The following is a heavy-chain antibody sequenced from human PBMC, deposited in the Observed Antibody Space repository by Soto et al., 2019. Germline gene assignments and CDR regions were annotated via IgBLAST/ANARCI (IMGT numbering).Heavy chain of an antibody. CDR1: GFTFSSYG. CDR2: IWYDGSNK. CDR3: ARDRGDYLDY. Sequence: QVQLVESGGGVVQPGRSLRLSCAASGFTFSSYGMHWVRQAPGKGLERVAVIWYDGSNKYYADSVKGRFTISSDKSKNTLYLQMNSLRAEDTAVYYCARDRGDYLDYWGQGTLVTVSS. V-gene: IGHV3-33*01. J-gene: IGHJ4*02.